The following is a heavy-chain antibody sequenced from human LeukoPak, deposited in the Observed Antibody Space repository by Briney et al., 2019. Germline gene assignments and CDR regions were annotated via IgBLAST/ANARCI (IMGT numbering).Heavy chain of an antibody. Sequence: SETLSLTCTVSGYSISSGYYWGWIRQPPGKGLEWIGSIYHSGSTYYNPSVKSRVTISVDTSKNQFSLKLSSVTAADTAVYYCARSFDGYTNKGADYWGQGTLVTVSS. CDR2: IYHSGST. V-gene: IGHV4-38-2*02. J-gene: IGHJ4*02. CDR3: ARSFDGYTNKGADY. D-gene: IGHD5-24*01. CDR1: GYSISSGYY.